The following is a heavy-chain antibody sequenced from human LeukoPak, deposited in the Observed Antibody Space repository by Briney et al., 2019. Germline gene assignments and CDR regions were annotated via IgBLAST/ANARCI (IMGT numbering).Heavy chain of an antibody. V-gene: IGHV3-30-3*01. D-gene: IGHD2-15*01. CDR1: GFTFSSYA. J-gene: IGHJ6*02. CDR3: ARGGTQNYYYYYGMDV. Sequence: GGSLRLSCAASGFTFSSYAMHWVRQAPGKGLEWVAVISYDGSNKYYADSVKGRFTISRDNSKNTLYLQMSSLRAEDTAVYYCARGGTQNYYYYYGMDVWGQGTTVTVSS. CDR2: ISYDGSNK.